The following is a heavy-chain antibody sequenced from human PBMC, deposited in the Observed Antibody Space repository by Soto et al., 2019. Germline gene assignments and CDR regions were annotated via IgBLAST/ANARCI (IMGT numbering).Heavy chain of an antibody. V-gene: IGHV4-34*01. D-gene: IGHD5-18*01. J-gene: IGHJ6*02. CDR2: INHSGST. Sequence: SETLSLTCAVYGGSFSGYYWSWIRQPPGKGLEWIGEINHSGSTNYNPSLKSRVTISVDTSKNQFSLKLSSVTAADTAVYYCAIANIGYSYGHNLYYYYGMVVWGQGTPVTVYS. CDR1: GGSFSGYY. CDR3: AIANIGYSYGHNLYYYYGMVV.